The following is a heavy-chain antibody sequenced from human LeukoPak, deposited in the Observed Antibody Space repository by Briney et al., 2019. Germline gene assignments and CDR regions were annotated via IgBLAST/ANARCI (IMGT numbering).Heavy chain of an antibody. CDR3: AREDGYCSGGNCYSYFDS. CDR2: ISSSSSYI. D-gene: IGHD2-15*01. CDR1: GFTFSSYS. V-gene: IGHV3-21*01. Sequence: GGSLRLSCAASGFTFSSYSMNWVRQAPGKGLEWVSSISSSSSYIYYADSVKGRFTISRDNAKNSLYLQMNSPRAEDTAVYYCAREDGYCSGGNCYSYFDSWGQGTLVTVSS. J-gene: IGHJ4*02.